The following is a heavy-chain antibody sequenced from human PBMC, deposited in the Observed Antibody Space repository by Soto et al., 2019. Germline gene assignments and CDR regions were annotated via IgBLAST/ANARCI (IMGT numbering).Heavy chain of an antibody. CDR2: ISSDGRTT. CDR1: GFTFSSYW. Sequence: EVQLVESGGGLVQPGGSLRLSCAASGFTFSSYWMHWVRQAPGQGLVWVSRISSDGRTTTYADSVKGRFIISRDNAKNTLYLQMNSLRAEDAAMYYCVCGASTPSGWTRGIDWGQGTLVTVSS. CDR3: VCGASTPSGWTRGID. D-gene: IGHD6-19*01. J-gene: IGHJ4*02. V-gene: IGHV3-74*01.